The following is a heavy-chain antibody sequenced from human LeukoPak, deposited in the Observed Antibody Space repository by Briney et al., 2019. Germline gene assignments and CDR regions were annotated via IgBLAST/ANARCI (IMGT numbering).Heavy chain of an antibody. CDR3: ARDGPQTHCSSTSCYLDY. V-gene: IGHV1-69*05. J-gene: IGHJ4*02. CDR2: IIPIFGTA. D-gene: IGHD2-2*01. Sequence: SVKVSCKASGGTFSSYAISWVRQAPGQGLEWMGGIIPIFGTANYAQKFQGRVTITTDESTSTAYMELSSLRSEDTAVYYCARDGPQTHCSSTSCYLDYWGQGTLVTVSS. CDR1: GGTFSSYA.